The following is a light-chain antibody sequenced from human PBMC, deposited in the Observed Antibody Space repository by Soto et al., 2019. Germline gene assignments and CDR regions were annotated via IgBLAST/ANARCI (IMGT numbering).Light chain of an antibody. CDR2: DAY. CDR3: QQYDNLLRDT. CDR1: QDISNY. V-gene: IGKV1-33*01. J-gene: IGKJ2*01. Sequence: DIQLTQSPSSLSASVGDRVTVTCQASQDISNYLNWYQQKPGKAPKLMXYDAYNLETGVPSTFSGSGSGTDFTFTISSLQPEDIATYYCQQYDNLLRDTCGQGTKVDIK.